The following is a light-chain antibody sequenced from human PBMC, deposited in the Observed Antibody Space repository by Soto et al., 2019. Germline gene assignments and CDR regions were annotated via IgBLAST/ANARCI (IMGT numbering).Light chain of an antibody. CDR2: DVS. Sequence: EIVLTQSPDTLSLSPGERATLSCRASQSVNNNYLAWYQQKPGQSPRLLIYDVSTRATGVPARFSGSGSGTEFTLTISSPQSEDFAVYYCQQYNNWPPTFGQGTRLAIK. CDR1: QSVNNN. CDR3: QQYNNWPPT. J-gene: IGKJ5*01. V-gene: IGKV3-15*01.